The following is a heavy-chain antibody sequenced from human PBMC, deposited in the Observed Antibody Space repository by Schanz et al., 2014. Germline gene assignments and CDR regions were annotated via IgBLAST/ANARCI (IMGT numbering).Heavy chain of an antibody. V-gene: IGHV3-23*04. Sequence: EVQLVQSGGGLVQPGGSLRLSCATSGFSFSSYAINWVRQAPGKGLEWVSGISGSGASTYYADSVKGRFTISRDNSKSTLYLQMNSLRAEDTAVYYCAKDGPGGSGSYSADGGMDVWGQGTTVTVSS. CDR3: AKDGPGGSGSYSADGGMDV. CDR2: ISGSGAST. D-gene: IGHD3-10*01. J-gene: IGHJ6*02. CDR1: GFSFSSYA.